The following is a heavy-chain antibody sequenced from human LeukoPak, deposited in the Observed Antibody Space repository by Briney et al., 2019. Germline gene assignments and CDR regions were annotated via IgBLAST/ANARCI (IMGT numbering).Heavy chain of an antibody. V-gene: IGHV1/OR15-1*04. D-gene: IGHD1-26*01. Sequence: ASVKVSCKASGYIFTDYYMHWVRQAPGQELGWMGRINPNSGGTNYAQKFQGRVTMTIDTSTSTAYMELRSLKSDDTAVYYCVRHIKPAGPWDGMDVWGQGTTVIVSS. J-gene: IGHJ6*02. CDR2: INPNSGGT. CDR1: GYIFTDYY. CDR3: VRHIKPAGPWDGMDV.